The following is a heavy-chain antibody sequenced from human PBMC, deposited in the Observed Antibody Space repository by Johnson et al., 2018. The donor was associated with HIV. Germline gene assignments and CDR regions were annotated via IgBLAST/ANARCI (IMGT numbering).Heavy chain of an antibody. J-gene: IGHJ3*01. V-gene: IGHV3-9*01. D-gene: IGHD2-8*01. CDR3: AGRSMRSDAFDL. CDR1: ESPFRGFA. CDR2: ISWNSGSI. Sequence: VQLVESGGALAHLGSSLRLPLQALESPFRGFAINWARRAPGRGLEWVPGISWNSGSIGYADSVKGRFTASRESDKNSFYLQINGLRGGDTGVYYCAGRSMRSDAFDLWGPGTMVTVSS.